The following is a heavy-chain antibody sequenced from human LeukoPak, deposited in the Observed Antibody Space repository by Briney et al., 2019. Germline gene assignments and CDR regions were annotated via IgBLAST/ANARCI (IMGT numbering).Heavy chain of an antibody. Sequence: PGRSLRLSCAASGFTFSSYAMXWVRQAPGKGXXWVAVISYDGSNKYYADSVKGRFTISRDNSKNTLYLQMNSLRAEDTAVYYCARESSMIVEKYYFDYWGQGTLVTVSS. CDR1: GFTFSSYA. V-gene: IGHV3-30*04. J-gene: IGHJ4*02. CDR3: ARESSMIVEKYYFDY. D-gene: IGHD3-22*01. CDR2: ISYDGSNK.